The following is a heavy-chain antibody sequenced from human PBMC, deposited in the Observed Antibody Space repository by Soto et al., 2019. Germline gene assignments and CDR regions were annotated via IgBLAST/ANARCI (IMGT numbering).Heavy chain of an antibody. CDR2: ISGSGGST. Sequence: PGGSLRLSCDASKFTFSSYAISWVRQAPGKGLEWVSAISGSGGSTYYADSVKGRFTISRDNSKNTLYLQMNSLRAEDTAVYYCAGGYGDLPSAVDYWGQGTMVTVSS. CDR3: AGGYGDLPSAVDY. J-gene: IGHJ4*02. D-gene: IGHD4-17*01. V-gene: IGHV3-23*01. CDR1: KFTFSSYA.